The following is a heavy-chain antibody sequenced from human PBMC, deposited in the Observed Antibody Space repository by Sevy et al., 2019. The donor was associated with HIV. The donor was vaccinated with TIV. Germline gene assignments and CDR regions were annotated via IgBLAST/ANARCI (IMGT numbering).Heavy chain of an antibody. D-gene: IGHD3-22*01. CDR3: AKDHDIKWFDP. CDR1: GFTFSLYA. CDR2: ITISGGNT. J-gene: IGHJ5*01. Sequence: GGSLRLSCAASGFTFSLYAMTWVRQAPGKGLEWVSTITISGGNTYYADSVKGRFTISRDNSKNTLYLQMNSLRAEDTAIYFCAKDHDIKWFDPWGQGTLVTVST. V-gene: IGHV3-23*01.